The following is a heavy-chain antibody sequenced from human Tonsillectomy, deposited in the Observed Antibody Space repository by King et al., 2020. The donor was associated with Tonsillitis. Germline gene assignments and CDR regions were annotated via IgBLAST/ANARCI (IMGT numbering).Heavy chain of an antibody. D-gene: IGHD6-19*01. CDR2: ISGSGGST. CDR3: AKHSRDSSGWPWGLRYYFDD. Sequence: VQLVESGGGLLQPGGSLRLSCAASGFTFSSYAMSWVRQAPGKGLEWVSAISGSGGSTYYADSVKGRFTISRDTSKNTLYLQMNSLRAEDTAVYYCAKHSRDSSGWPWGLRYYFDDWGQGTLVTVSS. V-gene: IGHV3-23*04. CDR1: GFTFSSYA. J-gene: IGHJ4*02.